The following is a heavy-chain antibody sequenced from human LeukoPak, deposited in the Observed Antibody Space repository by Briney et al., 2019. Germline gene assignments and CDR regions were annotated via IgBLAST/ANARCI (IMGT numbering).Heavy chain of an antibody. J-gene: IGHJ4*02. Sequence: SETLSLTCTVSGGSISSGGYYWSWIRQPPGKGLEWIGYIYHSGSTYYNPSLKSRVTISVDRSKNQFSLKLSSVTAADTAVYYCARADYDQYFDYWGQGTLVTVSS. V-gene: IGHV4-30-2*01. D-gene: IGHD4-17*01. CDR3: ARADYDQYFDY. CDR1: GGSISSGGYY. CDR2: IYHSGST.